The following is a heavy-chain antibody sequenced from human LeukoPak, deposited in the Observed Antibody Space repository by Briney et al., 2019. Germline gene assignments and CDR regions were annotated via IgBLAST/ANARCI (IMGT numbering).Heavy chain of an antibody. CDR2: IYYGGTT. D-gene: IGHD3-16*01. Sequence: SESLSLTCTVSGGSISSSSYYWGWLRQPPGKGLEWSGSIYYGGTTYYNPSLKGRLTISVDTSKNQFSLKLSSVTAADTAVYYCARSSRDRGGVWFDPWGQGTLVTVSS. CDR1: GGSISSSSYY. J-gene: IGHJ5*02. CDR3: ARSSRDRGGVWFDP. V-gene: IGHV4-39*01.